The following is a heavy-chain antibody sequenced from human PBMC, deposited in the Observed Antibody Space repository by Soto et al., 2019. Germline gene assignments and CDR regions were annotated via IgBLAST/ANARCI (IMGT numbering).Heavy chain of an antibody. CDR3: TKDGRFDSDGSLYYYYYGMDV. CDR2: ISNDGSNK. CDR1: GFTFNNYG. Sequence: PGGSLRLSCAASGFTFNNYGMNWVRQAPGKGLEWVAIISNDGSNKYYIESVRGRFTISRDNSKNMLFLQMNSLRVEDTAVYFCTKDGRFDSDGSLYYYYYGMDVWGQVTTVTVSS. V-gene: IGHV3-30*18. D-gene: IGHD2-15*01. J-gene: IGHJ6*02.